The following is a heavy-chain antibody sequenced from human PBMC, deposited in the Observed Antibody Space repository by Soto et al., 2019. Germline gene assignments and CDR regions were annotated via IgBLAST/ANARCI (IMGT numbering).Heavy chain of an antibody. Sequence: PGGSLRLSCAASGFTVSSNYMSWVRQAPGKGLEWVSTISSGDAFTYYADSVKGRFTISRDYSKSTLYLQMNSLRAEDTAVYYCARRRPHLTGYYYYYGMDVWGQGTTVTVSS. V-gene: IGHV3-53*01. CDR3: ARRRPHLTGYYYYYGMDV. D-gene: IGHD3-9*01. CDR2: ISSGDAFT. J-gene: IGHJ6*02. CDR1: GFTVSSNY.